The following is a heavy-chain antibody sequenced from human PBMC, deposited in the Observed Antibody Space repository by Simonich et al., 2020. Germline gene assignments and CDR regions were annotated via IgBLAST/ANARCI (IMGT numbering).Heavy chain of an antibody. V-gene: IGHV4-59*08. J-gene: IGHJ4*02. CDR2: IYYSGST. CDR1: GSSISSYY. CDR3: ARLPDY. Sequence: QVQLQESGPGLVKPSETLSLTCTVSGSSISSYYWSWIRQPPGKGLVWIGYIYYSGSTNYNPSLKSRVTISVDTSKNQFSLKLSSVTAADTAVYYCARLPDYWGQGTLVTVSS.